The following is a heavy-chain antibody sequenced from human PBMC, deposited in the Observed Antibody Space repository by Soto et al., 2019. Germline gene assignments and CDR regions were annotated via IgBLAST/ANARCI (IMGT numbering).Heavy chain of an antibody. J-gene: IGHJ5*02. CDR1: GGSISGYY. Sequence: QVKLQESGPGLVKPSETLSLTCTVSGGSISGYYWSWIRQTPGKGLEWIGYIYYSGSTNYNPSLKSRVTISVDTSNNQFSLKLSSVTAADTAVYYCAMTLFGWVIWFDPWGQGTLVTVSS. CDR3: AMTLFGWVIWFDP. CDR2: IYYSGST. V-gene: IGHV4-59*01. D-gene: IGHD3-10*02.